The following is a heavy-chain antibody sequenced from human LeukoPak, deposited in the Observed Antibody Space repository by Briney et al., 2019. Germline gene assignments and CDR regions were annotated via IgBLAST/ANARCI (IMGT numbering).Heavy chain of an antibody. V-gene: IGHV3-74*01. J-gene: IGHJ5*02. D-gene: IGHD2-21*02. CDR1: GLTFNSYW. CDR2: INPDGSWT. Sequence: GGSLRLSCAASGLTFNSYWMVWFRHAPGKGLVWVSCINPDGSWTLHADSVKGRFAISRDYARNTLYLQMNSLGVEDTAMYYCARYEQRPGVTASDPWSQGTLVTVSS. CDR3: ARYEQRPGVTASDP.